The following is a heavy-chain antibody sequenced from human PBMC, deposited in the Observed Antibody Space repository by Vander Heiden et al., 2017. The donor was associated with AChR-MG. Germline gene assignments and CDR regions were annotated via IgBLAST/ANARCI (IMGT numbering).Heavy chain of an antibody. D-gene: IGHD1-26*01. CDR1: GFPCSSYA. V-gene: IGHV3-30-3*01. J-gene: IGHJ4*02. CDR3: ARWYSGSYLLDY. CDR2: IAYDGSNK. Sequence: QVQLVESGGGVVQPGRSLRLSCAASGFPCSSYAMHGVRQAPGKGLEWVAVIAYDGSNKYYADSVKGRFTISRDNSKNTLYLQMNSLRAEDTAVYYCARWYSGSYLLDYWGQGTLVTVSS.